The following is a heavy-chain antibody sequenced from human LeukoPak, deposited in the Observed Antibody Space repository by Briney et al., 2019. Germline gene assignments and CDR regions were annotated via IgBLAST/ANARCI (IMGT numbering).Heavy chain of an antibody. J-gene: IGHJ6*03. CDR1: GYTFTGYY. Sequence: VASVKVSCKASGYTFTGYYMHWVRQAPGQGLEWMGWINPSSGGTNYAQKFQGRVTMTRDTSISTAYMELSRLRSDDTAVYYCARGSPRDIVVVPAAPPSAYYYYYYMDVWGKGTTVTVSS. V-gene: IGHV1-2*02. D-gene: IGHD2-2*01. CDR2: INPSSGGT. CDR3: ARGSPRDIVVVPAAPPSAYYYYYYMDV.